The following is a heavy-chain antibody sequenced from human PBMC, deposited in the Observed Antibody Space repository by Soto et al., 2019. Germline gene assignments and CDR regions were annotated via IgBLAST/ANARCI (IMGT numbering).Heavy chain of an antibody. D-gene: IGHD2-8*01. J-gene: IGHJ5*02. Sequence: SESLSGTGSVSGGSISHYHWSWIRQSPGKGLEWIGYAYYIGSTDYNPSLKSRVTMSVDTSKNQVSLKLNSVTTADTAVYYCARDRSTYGGGGTGEVKENWFDPWGPGTPVTVSS. CDR3: ARDRSTYGGGGTGEVKENWFDP. CDR2: AYYIGST. V-gene: IGHV4-59*01. CDR1: GGSISHYH.